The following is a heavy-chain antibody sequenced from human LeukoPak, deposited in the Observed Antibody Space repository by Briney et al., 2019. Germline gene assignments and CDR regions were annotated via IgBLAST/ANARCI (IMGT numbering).Heavy chain of an antibody. D-gene: IGHD3-22*01. CDR2: IYYSGST. V-gene: IGHV4-59*01. CDR1: GGSISSYY. CDR3: AAVTMIVEGRAWFDP. Sequence: SEALFLTCTVSGGSISSYYWTWIRQPPGKGLEWIGYIYYSGSTNYNPSLKSRVTISVDTSKNQLSLKLRSVTAADTAVYYCAAVTMIVEGRAWFDPWGQGTLVTVSS. J-gene: IGHJ5*02.